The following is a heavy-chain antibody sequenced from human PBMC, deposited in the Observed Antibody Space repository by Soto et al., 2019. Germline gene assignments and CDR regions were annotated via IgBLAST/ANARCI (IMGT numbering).Heavy chain of an antibody. CDR2: IFPGDSDT. Sequence: GESLKISCKGSGYSFTTYWIGWVRQMPGKGLEWMGIIFPGDSDTRYSLSFQGQVTLSVDKSINSAYLQWSSLKASDTAVYYCARHANSWVACGWYNPTYYYYGIDVWGQGTTVTVS. V-gene: IGHV5-51*01. CDR1: GYSFTTYW. CDR3: ARHANSWVACGWYNPTYYYYGIDV. D-gene: IGHD1-20*01. J-gene: IGHJ6*02.